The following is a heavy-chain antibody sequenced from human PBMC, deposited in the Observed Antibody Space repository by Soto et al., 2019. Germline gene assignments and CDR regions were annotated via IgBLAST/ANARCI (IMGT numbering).Heavy chain of an antibody. V-gene: IGHV3-74*01. CDR2: INSDGSST. CDR1: GFTFSSYW. D-gene: IGHD2-8*01. CDR3: ARGGGYCTNGVCSTYHYGMDV. Sequence: GGSLRLSCAASGFTFSSYWMHWVRQAPGKGLVWVSRINSDGSSTSYADSVKGRFTISRDNAKNTLYLQMNSLRAEDTAVYYCARGGGYCTNGVCSTYHYGMDVWGQGTTVTVSS. J-gene: IGHJ6*02.